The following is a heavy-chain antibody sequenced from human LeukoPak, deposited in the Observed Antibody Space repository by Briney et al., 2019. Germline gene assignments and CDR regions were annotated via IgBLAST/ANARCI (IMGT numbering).Heavy chain of an antibody. V-gene: IGHV4-61*02. Sequence: SETLSLTCTVSGGSISSGSYYWSWIRQPAGKGLEWIGRIYTSGSTNYNPSLKSRVTISVDTFKNQFSLKLSSVTAADTAVYYCAREQPDSSGSKVYYYYYMDVWGKGTTVTVSS. CDR1: GGSISSGSYY. CDR3: AREQPDSSGSKVYYYYYMDV. D-gene: IGHD3-22*01. CDR2: IYTSGST. J-gene: IGHJ6*03.